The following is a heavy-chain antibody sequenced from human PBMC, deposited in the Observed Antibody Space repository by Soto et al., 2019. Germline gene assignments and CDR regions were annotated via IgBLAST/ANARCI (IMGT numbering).Heavy chain of an antibody. V-gene: IGHV5-51*01. CDR2: IYPGDSDT. CDR1: GYNFNTYW. D-gene: IGHD1-20*01. CDR3: ARPQELGSRYIGAAV. Sequence: PGESLKISCKGSGYNFNTYWIDWVRQVPGKGLEWMGIIYPGDSDTKYSPYFQGQVTISVDKSTNTAYLQWSSLKASDTSIYYCARPQELGSRYIGAAVWGQGTTVTVSS. J-gene: IGHJ6*01.